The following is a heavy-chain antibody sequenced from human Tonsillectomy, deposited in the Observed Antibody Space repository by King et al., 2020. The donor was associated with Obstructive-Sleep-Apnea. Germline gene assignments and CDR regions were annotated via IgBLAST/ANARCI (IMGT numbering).Heavy chain of an antibody. D-gene: IGHD3-10*01. J-gene: IGHJ4*02. CDR2: INPGGGST. CDR3: ARDQSGLLGGPDY. Sequence: QLVQSGAEVKKPGASVKVSCKASGYTFTRYYLHWVRQAPGQGLEWMGIINPGGGSTNYAQKFQDRVAMTRDASTSTVYMELSSLRSEDTAVYYCARDQSGLLGGPDYWGPGTLVTVSS. CDR1: GYTFTRYY. V-gene: IGHV1-46*01.